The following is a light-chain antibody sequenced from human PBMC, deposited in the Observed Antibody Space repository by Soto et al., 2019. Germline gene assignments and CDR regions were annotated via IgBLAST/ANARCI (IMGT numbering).Light chain of an antibody. J-gene: IGKJ1*01. V-gene: IGKV1-39*01. CDR1: QSISSY. Sequence: DIQMTQAACSLSASVGDRVTITCRASQSISSYLNWYQQKPGKAPKLLIYAASSLQSGVPSRFSGSGSGTDFTLTISSLQPEDFATYYCQQSYSTPWTFGQGTKV. CDR2: AAS. CDR3: QQSYSTPWT.